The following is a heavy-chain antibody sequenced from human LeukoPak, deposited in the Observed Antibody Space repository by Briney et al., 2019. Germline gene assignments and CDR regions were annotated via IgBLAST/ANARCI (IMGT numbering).Heavy chain of an antibody. CDR3: ARTYSSSWWSLDY. V-gene: IGHV5-51*01. D-gene: IGHD6-13*01. CDR2: IYPGDSDT. Sequence: GESLKISCKGSGYSFTSYWIGWVRQMPGKGLEWMGIIYPGDSDTRYSPSFQGQVTISADKSISTAYLQWSSLKASDTPMYYCARTYSSSWWSLDYWGQGTLVTVSS. CDR1: GYSFTSYW. J-gene: IGHJ4*02.